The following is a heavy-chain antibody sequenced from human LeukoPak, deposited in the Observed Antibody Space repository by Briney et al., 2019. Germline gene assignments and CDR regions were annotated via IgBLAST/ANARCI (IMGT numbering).Heavy chain of an antibody. J-gene: IGHJ4*02. CDR1: GGSFSGYY. Sequence: PSETLSLTCAVYGGSFSGYYWSWIRQPPGKGLEWIGEINHSGSTNYNPSLKSRVTISVDTSKNQFSLKLSSVTAADTAVYYCARAKGYCSGGSCYGRSGVDYWGQGTLVTVSS. D-gene: IGHD2-15*01. V-gene: IGHV4-34*01. CDR2: INHSGST. CDR3: ARAKGYCSGGSCYGRSGVDY.